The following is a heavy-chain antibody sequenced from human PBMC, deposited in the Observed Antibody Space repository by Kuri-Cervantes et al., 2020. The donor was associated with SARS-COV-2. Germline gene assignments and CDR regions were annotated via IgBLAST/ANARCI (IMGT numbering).Heavy chain of an antibody. CDR2: INSDGSST. CDR1: GFTFSSYW. V-gene: IGHV3-74*01. CDR3: ARDPNDWAFDI. D-gene: IGHD1-1*01. Sequence: GESLKISCAASGFTFSSYWMHWVRQAPGKGLVLVSRINSDGSSTSYADSVKGRFTISRDNAKNTLYLQMNSLRAEDTAVYYCARDPNDWAFDIWGQGTMVTVSS. J-gene: IGHJ3*02.